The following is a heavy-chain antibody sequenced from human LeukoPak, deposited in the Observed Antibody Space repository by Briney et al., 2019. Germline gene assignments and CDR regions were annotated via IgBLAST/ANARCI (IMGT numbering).Heavy chain of an antibody. CDR1: GFSLSTSGVG. CDR2: IYWDDDK. D-gene: IGHD4-17*01. J-gene: IGHJ4*02. Sequence: ESGPTLVNPTQTLTLTCTFCGFSLSTSGVGVGWIRQPPGKALEWLALIYWDDDKRYSPSLRSKLTITKDTSKNQVVLTMTDMDPVDTATYYCAHPENPYGDFGYFDYWGQGTLVTVSS. V-gene: IGHV2-5*02. CDR3: AHPENPYGDFGYFDY.